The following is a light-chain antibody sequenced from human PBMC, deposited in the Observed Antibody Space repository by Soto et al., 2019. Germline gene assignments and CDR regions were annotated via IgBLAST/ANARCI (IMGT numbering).Light chain of an antibody. Sequence: QSVLTQPASVSGSPGQSITISCTGTSSDVGNYNLVSWYQQHPGKAPKLMIYEGSKRPSGVSNRFSGSKSGNTASLTISILQAEDESDYYCGSYSSTDTPFVFGTGTKVTVL. CDR2: EGS. CDR3: GSYSSTDTPFV. J-gene: IGLJ1*01. CDR1: SSDVGNYNL. V-gene: IGLV2-14*02.